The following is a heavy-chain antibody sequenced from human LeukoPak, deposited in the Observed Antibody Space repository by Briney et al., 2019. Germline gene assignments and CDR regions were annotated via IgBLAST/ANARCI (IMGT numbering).Heavy chain of an antibody. CDR2: ISPSGGST. Sequence: ASVKVSCKASGYTFTSYHMHWVRQAPGQGLEWMGIISPSGGSTSSAQNFQGRLTVTRDTSTTTVYMELSSLRSEDTAVYYCARGWGGGVRGPRWEFDYWGQGTLVTVSS. D-gene: IGHD3-10*01. J-gene: IGHJ4*02. CDR3: ARGWGGGVRGPRWEFDY. CDR1: GYTFTSYH. V-gene: IGHV1-46*01.